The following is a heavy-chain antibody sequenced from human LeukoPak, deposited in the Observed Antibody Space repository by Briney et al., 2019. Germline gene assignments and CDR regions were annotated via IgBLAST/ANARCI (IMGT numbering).Heavy chain of an antibody. CDR2: INHSGST. CDR1: GGSFSGYY. CDR3: ARRYPSTGYYNRNYYYYYMDV. D-gene: IGHD3-9*01. J-gene: IGHJ6*03. Sequence: SETLSLTCAIYGGSFSGYYWSWIRQPPGKGLEWIGEINHSGSTNYNPSLTSRVTISVDTSKNQFSLKLSSVTAADTAVYYCARRYPSTGYYNRNYYYYYMDVWGKGTTVTISS. V-gene: IGHV4-34*01.